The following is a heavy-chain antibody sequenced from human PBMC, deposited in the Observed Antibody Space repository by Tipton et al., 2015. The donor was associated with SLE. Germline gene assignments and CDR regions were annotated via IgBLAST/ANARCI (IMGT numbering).Heavy chain of an antibody. Sequence: GSLRLSCIASEFTFSSYEFHWVRQAPGRGLEWVSYISTSGNTVYYADSVKGRFTISRDNARNSLYLQMNSLRPEDTAVYYCARENWWRFDSWGQGTLVTVSS. V-gene: IGHV3-48*03. CDR3: ARENWWRFDS. D-gene: IGHD2-15*01. J-gene: IGHJ5*01. CDR1: EFTFSSYE. CDR2: ISTSGNTV.